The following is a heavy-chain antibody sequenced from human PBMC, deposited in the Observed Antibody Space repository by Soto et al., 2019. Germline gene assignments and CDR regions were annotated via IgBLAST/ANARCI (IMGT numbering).Heavy chain of an antibody. CDR1: GGSISGDY. CDR2: IHYSGST. D-gene: IGHD1-26*01. CDR3: ARDSGLQGTTTVLVY. V-gene: IGHV4-59*01. Sequence: SETLSLTCTVAGGSISGDYWSWIRQHPGKGLEWIGYIHYSGSTNYNPSLKSRVTISVDTPKNQFSLKLTSVTAADTAVYYCARDSGLQGTTTVLVYSGQGTLVTVSS. J-gene: IGHJ4*02.